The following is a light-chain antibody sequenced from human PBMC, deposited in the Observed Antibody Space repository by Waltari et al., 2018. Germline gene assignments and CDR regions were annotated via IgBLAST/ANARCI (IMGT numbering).Light chain of an antibody. CDR3: QQSYSTPRT. CDR1: QSISTY. V-gene: IGKV1-39*01. CDR2: AAS. J-gene: IGKJ2*01. Sequence: DIQMTQSPSSLSTSVGDRVTITCRASQSISTYLNWYQQTPGKAPKLLIYAASSWQSGVPSRFSGSGSGTDFTLTISSLQPEDFVTYYCQQSYSTPRTFGQGTRLEIK.